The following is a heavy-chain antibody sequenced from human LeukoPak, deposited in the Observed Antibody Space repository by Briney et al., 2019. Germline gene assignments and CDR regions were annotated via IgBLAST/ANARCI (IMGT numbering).Heavy chain of an antibody. V-gene: IGHV3-23*01. CDR2: ISGSGGST. Sequence: GGSLRLSCAASGFTFSSYAMSWVRQAPGKGLEWVSAISGSGGSTYYADSVKGRFTISRDNSKNTPYLQMNSLRAEDTAVYYCAKDKAVEMATMFDYWGQGTLVTVSS. CDR3: AKDKAVEMATMFDY. D-gene: IGHD5-24*01. CDR1: GFTFSSYA. J-gene: IGHJ4*02.